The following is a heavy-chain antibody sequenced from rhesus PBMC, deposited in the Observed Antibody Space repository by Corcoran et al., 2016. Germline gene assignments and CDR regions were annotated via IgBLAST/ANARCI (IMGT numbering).Heavy chain of an antibody. V-gene: IGHV4-81*01. D-gene: IGHD6-13*01. CDR3: ARGVSIRYNSLDV. CDR1: VASFSGYY. Sequence: QVQLKESVPGLVKPSATLSLTGAVSVASFSGYYWSWPRQPPGKVQEWRGNIDGKIAGTNYNPSRKSRVTISKDTSKNQFSLKLSSVTAADTTLYYCARGVSIRYNSLDVWGRGVLVTVSS. J-gene: IGHJ5-2*02. CDR2: IDGKIAGT.